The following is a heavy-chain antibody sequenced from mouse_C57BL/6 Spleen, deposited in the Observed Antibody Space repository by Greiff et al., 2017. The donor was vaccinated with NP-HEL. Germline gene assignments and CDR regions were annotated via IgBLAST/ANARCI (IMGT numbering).Heavy chain of an antibody. CDR2: ISSGSSTI. J-gene: IGHJ3*01. CDR1: GFTFSDYG. Sequence: EVHLVESGGGLVKPGGSLKLSCAASGFTFSDYGMHWVRQAPGKGLEWVAYISSGSSTIYYADTVKGRFTISRDNAKNTLFLQMTSLRSEDTAMYYCASYDYDGSAWFAYWGQGTLVTVSA. CDR3: ASYDYDGSAWFAY. D-gene: IGHD2-4*01. V-gene: IGHV5-17*01.